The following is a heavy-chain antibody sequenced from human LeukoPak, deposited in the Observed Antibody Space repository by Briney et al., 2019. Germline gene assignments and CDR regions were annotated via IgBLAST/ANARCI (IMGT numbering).Heavy chain of an antibody. D-gene: IGHD5-18*01. CDR3: ARRASTERGHSYGLDY. Sequence: GGSLRLSCAASGFTFSTYFMNWVRQAPGKGLEGLSSISGSSNYIYYADSLKGRFTISRDNAKSSLYLQMNSLRAEDTAVYYCARRASTERGHSYGLDYWGQGTLVTVSS. CDR1: GFTFSTYF. V-gene: IGHV3-21*01. CDR2: ISGSSNYI. J-gene: IGHJ4*02.